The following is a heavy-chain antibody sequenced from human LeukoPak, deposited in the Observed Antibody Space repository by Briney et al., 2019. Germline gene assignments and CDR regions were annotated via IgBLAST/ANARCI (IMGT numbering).Heavy chain of an antibody. Sequence: QPGRSLRLSCAASGFTFSNYAMHWVRQAPGKGLEWVTLISYDGSSKYYADSVKGRFTISRDNSKNTLYLQMNSLRAEDTAVYYCANWHWFGELLANDYWGQGTLVTVSS. CDR2: ISYDGSSK. CDR1: GFTFSNYA. J-gene: IGHJ4*02. D-gene: IGHD3-10*01. CDR3: ANWHWFGELLANDY. V-gene: IGHV3-30*04.